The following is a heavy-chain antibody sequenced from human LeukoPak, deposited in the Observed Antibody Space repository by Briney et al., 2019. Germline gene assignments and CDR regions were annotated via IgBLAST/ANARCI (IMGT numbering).Heavy chain of an antibody. D-gene: IGHD2-2*01. J-gene: IGHJ6*03. V-gene: IGHV1-46*03. CDR1: GYTFTSYY. CDR3: ARRVYCTSTSCFHYYYYMDV. CDR2: INPSGGSR. Sequence: GASVKVPCKGSGYTFTSYYIHWLRQPSGQGLEWMGIINPSGGSRSYAQKLQGRVTLTSATDTITVYMELSSLRSEDTAVYYCARRVYCTSTSCFHYYYYMDVWGKGTTVTVSS.